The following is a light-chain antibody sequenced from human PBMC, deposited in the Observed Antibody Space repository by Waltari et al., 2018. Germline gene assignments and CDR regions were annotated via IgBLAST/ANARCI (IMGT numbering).Light chain of an antibody. CDR1: SGYQTYR. V-gene: IGLV9-49*01. CDR3: GTDHDTGSNFVRV. J-gene: IGLJ3*02. CDR2: VGTGGIVG. Sequence: QPVLTQPPSASDSLDASVTLPRTLSSGYQTYRVHRYQHRPEKGPRFGMRVGTGGIVGSKGDGIPDRFSVLGSGLNRDLTIKNIQEEDESDYYCGTDHDTGSNFVRVFGGGTKLTVL.